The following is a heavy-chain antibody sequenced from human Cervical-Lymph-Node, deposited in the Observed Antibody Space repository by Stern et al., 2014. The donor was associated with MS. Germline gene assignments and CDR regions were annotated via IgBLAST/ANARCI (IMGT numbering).Heavy chain of an antibody. J-gene: IGHJ5*02. V-gene: IGHV1-69*01. CDR1: GATFSTNG. Sequence: QVQLVQSGAEVRKPGSSVKVSCKVSGATFSTNGISWLRQAPGQGPEWLVAIVPRFGKANYLQKLQGRVAITADESASTAYMELRSLRSEDTAVYYCAREHHGGNFASWGQGTLVTVSS. CDR3: AREHHGGNFAS. CDR2: IVPRFGKA. D-gene: IGHD4-23*01.